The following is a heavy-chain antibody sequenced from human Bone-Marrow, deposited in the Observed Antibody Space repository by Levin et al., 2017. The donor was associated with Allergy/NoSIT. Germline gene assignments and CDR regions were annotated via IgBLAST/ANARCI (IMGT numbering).Heavy chain of an antibody. Sequence: GGSLRLSCAASGLIFSNYAMNWVRQAPGKGLEWVSQISVCGSNTHYADSVRGRFTFSRDNSNNTVYLQMNSLRADDTAVYYCAGYDTSGYHSPFDYWGQGTLVTVSS. J-gene: IGHJ4*02. V-gene: IGHV3-23*01. CDR3: AGYDTSGYHSPFDY. CDR1: GLIFSNYA. CDR2: ISVCGSNT. D-gene: IGHD3-22*01.